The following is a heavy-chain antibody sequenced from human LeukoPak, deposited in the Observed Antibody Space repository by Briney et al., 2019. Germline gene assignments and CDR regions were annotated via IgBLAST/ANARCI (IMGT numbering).Heavy chain of an antibody. Sequence: GGSLRLSCAASGFTLSSYWMTWVRQAPGKGLEWVAYIKQDGSEKYYMDSVKGRFTISRDNAKNSLYLQMNSLRAEDTAVYFCARSRSGYYEDYWGQGTLVTVSS. CDR2: IKQDGSEK. V-gene: IGHV3-7*01. J-gene: IGHJ4*02. CDR3: ARSRSGYYEDY. D-gene: IGHD3-22*01. CDR1: GFTLSSYW.